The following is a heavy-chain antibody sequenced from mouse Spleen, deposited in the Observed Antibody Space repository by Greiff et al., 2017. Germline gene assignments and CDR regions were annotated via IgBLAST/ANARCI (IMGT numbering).Heavy chain of an antibody. V-gene: IGHV5-12-1*01. CDR2: ISSGGGST. D-gene: IGHD2-1*01. J-gene: IGHJ4*01. CDR3: ARDYGNRYAMDY. CDR1: GFTFSSYY. Sequence: EVQRVESGGGLVKLGGSLKLSCAASGFTFSSYYMSWVRQTPEKRLEWVATISSGGGSTYYPDSVKGRFTISRDNAKNTLYLQMSSLNSEDTAVYYCARDYGNRYAMDYWGQGTSVTVSS.